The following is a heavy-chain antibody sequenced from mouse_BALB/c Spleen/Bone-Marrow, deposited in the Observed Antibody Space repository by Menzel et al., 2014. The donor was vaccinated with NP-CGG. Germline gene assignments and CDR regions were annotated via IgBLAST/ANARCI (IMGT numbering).Heavy chain of an antibody. Sequence: EVKVVESGGGLVKPGGSLKLSCAASGFTFSSYAMSWVRQSPEKRLEWVAEISSGGSYTYYPDTVTGRFTISRDNAKNTLYLEMGSLRSEDTAMYYCARRDYDVGYYAMDYWGQGTSVTVSS. CDR2: ISSGGSYT. CDR3: ARRDYDVGYYAMDY. V-gene: IGHV5-9-4*01. CDR1: GFTFSSYA. D-gene: IGHD2-4*01. J-gene: IGHJ4*01.